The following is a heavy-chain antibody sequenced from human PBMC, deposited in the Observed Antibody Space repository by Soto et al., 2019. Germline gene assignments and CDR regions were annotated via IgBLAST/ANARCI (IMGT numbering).Heavy chain of an antibody. CDR1: GFTFSSYA. J-gene: IGHJ4*02. V-gene: IGHV3-23*01. D-gene: IGHD4-17*01. Sequence: PGGSLRLSCAASGFTFSSYAMSWVRQAPGKGLEWVSAISGSGGSTYHADSVKGRFTISRDNSKNTLYLQMNSLRAEDTAVYYCAKVPYDYGHYVLDYWGQGTLVTVSS. CDR2: ISGSGGST. CDR3: AKVPYDYGHYVLDY.